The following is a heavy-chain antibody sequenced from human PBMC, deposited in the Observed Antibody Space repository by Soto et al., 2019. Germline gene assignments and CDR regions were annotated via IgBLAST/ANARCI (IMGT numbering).Heavy chain of an antibody. V-gene: IGHV3-48*03. D-gene: IGHD6-6*01. Sequence: PGGSLRLSCAASGFTFSSYEMNWVRQAPGKGLEWVSYISSSGSTIYYADSVKGRFTISRDNAKNSLYLQMNSLRAGDTAVYYCASEDEYSSLDYYYYYGMDVWGQGTTVTVSS. J-gene: IGHJ6*02. CDR3: ASEDEYSSLDYYYYYGMDV. CDR1: GFTFSSYE. CDR2: ISSSGSTI.